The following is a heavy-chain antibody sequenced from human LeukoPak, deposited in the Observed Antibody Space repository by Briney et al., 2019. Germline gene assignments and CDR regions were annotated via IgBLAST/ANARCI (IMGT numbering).Heavy chain of an antibody. Sequence: GASLKISCKSSGDRLTNYWIGWVRQMPGKGLEWMGIIYLGDSDTKYSPSFQGQVTISADKSISTAYLQWRSLTASDTATYYCTRRITAAGTKWGQGTLVTVSS. J-gene: IGHJ4*02. CDR3: TRRITAAGTK. CDR2: IYLGDSDT. V-gene: IGHV5-51*01. CDR1: GDRLTNYW. D-gene: IGHD6-13*01.